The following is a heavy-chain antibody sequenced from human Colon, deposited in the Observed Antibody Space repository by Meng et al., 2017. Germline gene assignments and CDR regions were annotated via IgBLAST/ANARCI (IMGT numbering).Heavy chain of an antibody. CDR2: IYHSGNT. D-gene: IGHD3-16*02. Sequence: GSLRLSCSISGDSISSSSYYWGWIRQPPGKGLEWIASIYHSGNTYYNASLESRVTISVDTSRKQFSLKMRSVTAADTAVDDCSRDRSYYYYYHGADVWGQGTTVTVSS. CDR1: GDSISSSSYY. V-gene: IGHV4-39*07. CDR3: SRDRSYYYYYHGADV. J-gene: IGHJ6*02.